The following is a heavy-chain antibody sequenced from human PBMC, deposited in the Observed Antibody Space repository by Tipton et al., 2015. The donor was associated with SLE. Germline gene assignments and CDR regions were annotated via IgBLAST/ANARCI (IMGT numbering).Heavy chain of an antibody. J-gene: IGHJ3*02. CDR3: ARESPPYYYDSSAPGAFDI. Sequence: TLSLTCTVSGGSISSGSYYWSWIRQPAGKGLEWIGHIYTSGSTNYNPSLKSRVTISVDTSKNQFSLKLSSVTAADTAVYYCARESPPYYYDSSAPGAFDIWGQGTMVTVSS. V-gene: IGHV4-61*09. D-gene: IGHD3-22*01. CDR2: IYTSGST. CDR1: GGSISSGSYY.